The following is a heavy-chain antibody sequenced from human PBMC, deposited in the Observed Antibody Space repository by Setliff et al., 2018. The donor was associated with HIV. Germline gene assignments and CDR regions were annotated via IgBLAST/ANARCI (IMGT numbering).Heavy chain of an antibody. Sequence: PGGSLRLSCAASRFTFSNYDMTWVRQSRGEGLECXXGVRGXXGFTXYADSVKGRFTXXXXXXKXXLYLHMXXLRAEDTAVYYXXXXXXXXEXXFD. V-gene: IGHV3-23*01. CDR1: RFTFSNYD. CDR3: XXXXXXXEXXFD. CDR2: VRGXXGFT. J-gene: IGHJ3*02.